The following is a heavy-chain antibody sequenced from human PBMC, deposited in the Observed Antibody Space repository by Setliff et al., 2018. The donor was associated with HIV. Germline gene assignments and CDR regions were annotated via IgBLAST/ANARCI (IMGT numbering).Heavy chain of an antibody. D-gene: IGHD3-16*01. CDR2: ISAYNGNT. CDR1: GYSFNSYA. J-gene: IGHJ3*02. V-gene: IGHV1-18*01. CDR3: ARVGVERRFPFDAFDI. Sequence: ASVKVSCQASGYSFNSYAISWVRQAPGQGLEWMGWISAYNGNTNYAQNLQGRVTITTDPSTSTVYMELRSLRSEDTAVYYCARVGVERRFPFDAFDIWGLGTMVTVSS.